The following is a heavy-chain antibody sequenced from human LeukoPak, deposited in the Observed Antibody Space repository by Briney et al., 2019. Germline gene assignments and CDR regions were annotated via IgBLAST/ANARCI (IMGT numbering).Heavy chain of an antibody. Sequence: GGSLRLSCAASGFTFSSYAMNWVRQAPGKGLEWVSVISGSGNSYYADSVKGRFTISRDNAKNTLYLQMNSLRAEDTAVYYCARESHDYGDFYWGQGTLVTVSS. J-gene: IGHJ4*02. CDR1: GFTFSSYA. D-gene: IGHD4-17*01. CDR3: ARESHDYGDFY. CDR2: ISGSGNS. V-gene: IGHV3-23*01.